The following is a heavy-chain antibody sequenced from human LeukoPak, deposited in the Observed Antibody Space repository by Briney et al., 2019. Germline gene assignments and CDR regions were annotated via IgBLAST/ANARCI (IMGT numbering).Heavy chain of an antibody. J-gene: IGHJ6*02. CDR1: GDTFSGDA. Sequence: SVKVSSEASGDTFSGDATSSVPEGTRRRVEWGGGMNPHSGNTGYPQQFQGRATMTRNTSIRTAYMELSSLRSDDTAVYYCASGGYDRYYYYGMDVWGQGPTVRVS. D-gene: IGHD5-12*01. V-gene: IGHV1-8*01. CDR3: ASGGYDRYYYYGMDV. CDR2: MNPHSGNT.